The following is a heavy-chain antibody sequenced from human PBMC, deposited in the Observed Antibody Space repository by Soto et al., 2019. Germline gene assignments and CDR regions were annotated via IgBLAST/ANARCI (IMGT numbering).Heavy chain of an antibody. V-gene: IGHV1-69*01. D-gene: IGHD3-3*01. CDR3: ASTTFPYDFRIHTTPDFDY. CDR2: IIPIFGTA. J-gene: IGHJ4*02. Sequence: QVQLVQSGAEVKKPGSSVKVSCKASGGTFSSYAISWVRQAPGQGLEWMGGIIPIFGTANYAQKFQGRVTITADESTSTAYMELSSLRSEDTAVYYCASTTFPYDFRIHTTPDFDYWGQGTLVTVSS. CDR1: GGTFSSYA.